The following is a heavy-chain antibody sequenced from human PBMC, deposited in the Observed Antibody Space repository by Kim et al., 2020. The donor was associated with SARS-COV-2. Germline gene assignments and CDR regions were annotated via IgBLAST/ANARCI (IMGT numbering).Heavy chain of an antibody. Sequence: SETLSLTCAVYGESFSGFYWTWFRQPPGKGLEWFGEINYSGGANYNPSPEIRVTISADTSKNQFSLRLTSATAADTALYYCARRDMKRGIDSWGQGTLVTVSS. CDR1: GESFSGFY. CDR3: ARRDMKRGIDS. J-gene: IGHJ5*01. V-gene: IGHV4-34*01. CDR2: INYSGGA. D-gene: IGHD3-10*01.